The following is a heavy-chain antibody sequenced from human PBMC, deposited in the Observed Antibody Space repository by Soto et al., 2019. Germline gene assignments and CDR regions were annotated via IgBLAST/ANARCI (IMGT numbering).Heavy chain of an antibody. V-gene: IGHV4-59*12. D-gene: IGHD2-2*01. J-gene: IGHJ6*02. CDR3: SRVKGYCSSTSCYYGIDV. Sequence: SETLSLTCTASGGSISGYSWSWIRQPPGKGLERIGYIYYSGSTNYNPSLKSRVTISVDTSKKQFSLKLISVSAADTALYYCSRVKGYCSSTSCYYGIDVWGQGTTVTVSS. CDR2: IYYSGST. CDR1: GGSISGYS.